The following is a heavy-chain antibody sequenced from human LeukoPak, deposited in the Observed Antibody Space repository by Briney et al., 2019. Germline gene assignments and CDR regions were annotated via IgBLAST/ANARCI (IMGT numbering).Heavy chain of an antibody. V-gene: IGHV4-34*01. D-gene: IGHD5-18*01. J-gene: IGHJ4*02. CDR2: INHSGST. CDR3: ARGRFRGVTAMVPAKVYFDY. Sequence: SETLSLTCAVYGGSFSGYCWSWIRQPPGKGLEWIREINHSGSTNYNPSLKSRVTISVDTSKNQFSLKLSSVTAADTAVYYCARGRFRGVTAMVPAKVYFDYWGQGTLVTVSS. CDR1: GGSFSGYC.